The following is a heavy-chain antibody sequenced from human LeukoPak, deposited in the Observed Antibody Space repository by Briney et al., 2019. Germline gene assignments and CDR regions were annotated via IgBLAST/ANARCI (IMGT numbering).Heavy chain of an antibody. CDR3: AKIPDKWLPAV. V-gene: IGHV3-11*01. J-gene: IGHJ3*01. D-gene: IGHD3-22*01. Sequence: GGSLRLSCAASAFTFSDFYMNWIRQAPGKGLEWVSYISSGGTSVYYADSVKGRFTISRDNAKNSLYLQMNSLRAEDTALYYCAKIPDKWLPAVWGQGTMVTVSS. CDR1: AFTFSDFY. CDR2: ISSGGTSV.